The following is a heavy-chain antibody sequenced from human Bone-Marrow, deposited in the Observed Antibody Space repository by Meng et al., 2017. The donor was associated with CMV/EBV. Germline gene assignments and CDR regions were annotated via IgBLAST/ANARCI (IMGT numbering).Heavy chain of an antibody. CDR2: INHSGST. Sequence: SETLSLTCAVYGGSFSGYYWSWIRQPPGKGLEWIGEINHSGSTNYNPSLKSRVTIPVDTSKNQFSLKLSSVTAADTAVYYCARGYCSSTSCYRPYYYYYGMDVWGQGTTVTVSS. V-gene: IGHV4-34*01. J-gene: IGHJ6*02. CDR3: ARGYCSSTSCYRPYYYYYGMDV. CDR1: GGSFSGYY. D-gene: IGHD2-2*02.